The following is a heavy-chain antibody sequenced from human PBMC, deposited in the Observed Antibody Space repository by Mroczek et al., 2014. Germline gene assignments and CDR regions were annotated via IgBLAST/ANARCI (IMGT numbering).Heavy chain of an antibody. Sequence: QVQLQESGPGLVKPSETLSLTCTVSGGSISSYYWSWIRQPPGKGLEWIGYIYYSGSTNYNPSLKSRVTISVDTSKNQFSLKLSSVTAADTAVYYCASLSGFVVTLDWYFDLWGRGTLVTVSS. V-gene: IGHV4-59*01. J-gene: IGHJ2*01. CDR3: ASLSGFVVTLDWYFDL. CDR1: GGSISSYY. D-gene: IGHD4-23*01. CDR2: IYYSGST.